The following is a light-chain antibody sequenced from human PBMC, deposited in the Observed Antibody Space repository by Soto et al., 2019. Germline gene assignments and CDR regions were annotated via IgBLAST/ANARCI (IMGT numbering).Light chain of an antibody. CDR2: EGN. Sequence: QSGLTQPACVSGSPGQSITISCTGTSSDVGSYNLVSWYQQHPGKAPKLMIYEGNQRPSGISNRFSGSKSGNTASLTISGLQAEDEADYYCCSYAGSPFVFGTGTKVTVL. J-gene: IGLJ1*01. CDR1: SSDVGSYNL. CDR3: CSYAGSPFV. V-gene: IGLV2-23*01.